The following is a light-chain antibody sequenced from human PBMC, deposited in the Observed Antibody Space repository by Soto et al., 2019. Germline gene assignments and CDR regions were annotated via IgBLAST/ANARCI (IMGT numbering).Light chain of an antibody. CDR1: QSVSSN. J-gene: IGKJ5*01. CDR3: RQRSNLPPT. Sequence: EIVMTQSPATLSVSPGERATLSCRASQSVSSNLAWYQQKPGQAPRVLIHGASTRATGIADRFSGSGSGTDFILTISSLEPEDFAVYYCRQRSNLPPTFGQGTRLDIK. V-gene: IGKV3D-15*01. CDR2: GAS.